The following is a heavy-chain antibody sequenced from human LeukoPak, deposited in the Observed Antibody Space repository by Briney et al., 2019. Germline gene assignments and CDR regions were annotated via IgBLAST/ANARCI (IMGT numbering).Heavy chain of an antibody. CDR3: ARDDYSSGRSDY. CDR1: GGSISSYY. CDR2: IYYSGST. J-gene: IGHJ4*02. Sequence: PSETLSLTCTVSGGSISSYYWTWIRQPPGKGLEWIGYIYYSGSTNYNPSLKSRVTISVDTSKNQFSLKLSSVTAADTAAYYCARDDYSSGRSDYWGQGTLVTVSS. V-gene: IGHV4-59*01. D-gene: IGHD6-19*01.